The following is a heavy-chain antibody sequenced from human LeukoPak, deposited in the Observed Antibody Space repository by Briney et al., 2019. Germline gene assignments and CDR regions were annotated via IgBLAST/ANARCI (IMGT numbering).Heavy chain of an antibody. CDR2: IYYSGST. Sequence: SETLSLTCTVSGGSISSYYWSWIRQPPGKGLEWIGYIYYSGSTNYNPSLKSRVTISVDTSKNQFSLKLSSVTAADTAVYYCARIGYYDILTGPITELAFDIWGQGTMVTVSS. V-gene: IGHV4-59*01. J-gene: IGHJ3*02. CDR1: GGSISSYY. D-gene: IGHD3-9*01. CDR3: ARIGYYDILTGPITELAFDI.